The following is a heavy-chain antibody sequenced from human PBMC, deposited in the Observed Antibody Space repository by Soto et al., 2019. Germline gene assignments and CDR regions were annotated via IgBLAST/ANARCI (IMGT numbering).Heavy chain of an antibody. CDR1: GGTFSSNT. J-gene: IGHJ6*03. Sequence: GASVKVSCKASGGTFSSNTVSWVRQAPGQGLEWMGGIIPMFGTTKYAQNFQDRVTMTRDTSTATVYMELSSLRSEDTAVYYCAREGSGGSCLGDCYYYYMDVWGKGTTVTVSS. CDR3: AREGSGGSCLGDCYYYYMDV. V-gene: IGHV1-69*05. D-gene: IGHD2-15*01. CDR2: IIPMFGTT.